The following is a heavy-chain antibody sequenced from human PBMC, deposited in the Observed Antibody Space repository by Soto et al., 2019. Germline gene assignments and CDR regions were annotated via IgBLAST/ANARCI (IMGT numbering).Heavy chain of an antibody. CDR2: ISAYNGNT. V-gene: IGHV1-18*04. CDR1: GYTFTSYG. D-gene: IGHD2-15*01. J-gene: IGHJ4*02. CDR3: ARGICSGGSCYPRGGDYFDY. Sequence: ASVKVSCKASGYTFTSYGISWVRQAPGQGLEWMGWISAYNGNTNYAQKLQGRVTMTTDTSTSTAYMELRSLRSDDTAVYYCARGICSGGSCYPRGGDYFDYWGQGTLVTVSS.